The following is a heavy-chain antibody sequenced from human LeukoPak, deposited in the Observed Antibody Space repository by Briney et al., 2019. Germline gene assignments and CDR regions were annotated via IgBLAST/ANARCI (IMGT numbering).Heavy chain of an antibody. V-gene: IGHV3-23*01. CDR2: ISGSGGST. CDR3: AKSQGLEYYYDGSGYYQSPWLSDY. D-gene: IGHD3-22*01. Sequence: GGSLRLSCAASGFTFSSYAMSWVRQAPGKGLEWVSAISGSGGSTYYADSVKGRFTISRDNSKNTLYLQMNSLRAEDTAVYYCAKSQGLEYYYDGSGYYQSPWLSDYWGLGTLVTVSS. J-gene: IGHJ4*02. CDR1: GFTFSSYA.